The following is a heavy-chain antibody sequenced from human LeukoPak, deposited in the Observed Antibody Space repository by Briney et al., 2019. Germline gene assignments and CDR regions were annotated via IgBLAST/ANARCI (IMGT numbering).Heavy chain of an antibody. J-gene: IGHJ6*03. D-gene: IGHD3-10*01. CDR3: AKEGLLWFGDPSKGGVYYYYYMDV. CDR2: IIPIFGTA. V-gene: IGHV1-69*06. Sequence: GASVKVSCKASGGTFSSYAISWVRQAPGQGLEWMGGIIPIFGTANYAQKFQGRVTITADKSTSTAYMELSSLRSEDTAVYYCAKEGLLWFGDPSKGGVYYYYYMDVWGKGTTVTISS. CDR1: GGTFSSYA.